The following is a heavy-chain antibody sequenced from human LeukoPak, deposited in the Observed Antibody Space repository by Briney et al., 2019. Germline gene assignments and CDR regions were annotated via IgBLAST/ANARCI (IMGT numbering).Heavy chain of an antibody. J-gene: IGHJ4*02. CDR1: GFTFSNYG. Sequence: GGSLRLSCAASGFTFSNYGMSSVRQAPGKGLEWVSAVTGTGGSTYYADSVKGRFTISRDNSKNTLYLQMNSLRGEDTAIYYCAKNGYSSGWYPENWGQGTLVTVSS. D-gene: IGHD6-19*01. CDR3: AKNGYSSGWYPEN. V-gene: IGHV3-23*01. CDR2: VTGTGGST.